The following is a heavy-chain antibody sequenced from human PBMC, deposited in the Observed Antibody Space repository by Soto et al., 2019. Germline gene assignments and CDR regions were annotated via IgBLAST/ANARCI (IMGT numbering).Heavy chain of an antibody. CDR2: INHSGSI. CDR3: ARGEVTTGVF. CDR1: GGSVGGYY. D-gene: IGHD4-17*01. J-gene: IGHJ4*02. V-gene: IGHV4-34*01. Sequence: SETLSLTCAVYGGSVGGYYWSWVRQLPGKGLEWIGEINHSGSITYAPSLKSRVTMSVDTSKNQFSLRLNSVTAADTAVYYCARGEVTTGVFWGQGTQVSVS.